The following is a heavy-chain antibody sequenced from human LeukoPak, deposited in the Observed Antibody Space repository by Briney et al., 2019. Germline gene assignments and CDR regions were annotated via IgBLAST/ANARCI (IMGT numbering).Heavy chain of an antibody. CDR2: INPNSGGT. CDR1: GYTFTGHY. J-gene: IGHJ4*02. V-gene: IGHV1-2*02. Sequence: ASVKVSCKASGYTFTGHYLHWVRQAPGQGLEWMGWINPNSGGTNYARKFQGRVTMTRDTSISTAYMELSRLRSDDTAVYYCARVPYSSSWHFDYWGQGTLVTVSS. D-gene: IGHD6-13*01. CDR3: ARVPYSSSWHFDY.